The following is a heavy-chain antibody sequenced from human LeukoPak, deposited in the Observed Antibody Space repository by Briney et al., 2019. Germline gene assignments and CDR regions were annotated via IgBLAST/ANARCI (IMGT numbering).Heavy chain of an antibody. CDR2: ISSSGSTI. CDR3: ARDMRELGLDY. CDR1: GFTFSSYE. J-gene: IGHJ4*02. V-gene: IGHV3-48*03. D-gene: IGHD1-26*01. Sequence: GGSLRLSCAASGFTFSSYEMNWVRQAPGKGLEWVSYISSSGSTIYYADSVKGRFTISRDNAKNSLYLQMNSLRAEDTAVYYCARDMRELGLDYWGQGTLVTVSS.